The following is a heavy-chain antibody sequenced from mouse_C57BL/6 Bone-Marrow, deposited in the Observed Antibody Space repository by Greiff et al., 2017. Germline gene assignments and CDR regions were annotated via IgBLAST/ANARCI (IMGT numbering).Heavy chain of an antibody. CDR1: GFTFSSYA. CDR2: ISSGGDYI. Sequence: EVKVVESGEGLVKPGGSLKLSCAASGFTFSSYAMSWVRQTPEKRLEWVAYISSGGDYIYYADTVKGRFTISRDNARNTLYLQMSSLKSEDTAMYYCTRGNYGSSYVYFDYWGQGTTLTVSS. CDR3: TRGNYGSSYVYFDY. V-gene: IGHV5-9-1*02. D-gene: IGHD1-1*01. J-gene: IGHJ2*01.